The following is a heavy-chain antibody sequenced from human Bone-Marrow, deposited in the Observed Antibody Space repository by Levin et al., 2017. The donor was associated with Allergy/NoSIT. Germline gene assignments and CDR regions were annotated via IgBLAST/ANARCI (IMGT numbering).Heavy chain of an antibody. CDR3: ARDAITPTGGGNGFDI. J-gene: IGHJ3*02. V-gene: IGHV4-59*01. Sequence: GSLRLSCTVSGASISSYYWSWVRQPPGKGLEYIAYIYYDGSANYNPSLKTRVTISVDTSKNQFSLKLTSVTAADTAVYYCARDAITPTGGGNGFDIWGQGTMVSVSS. CDR2: IYYDGSA. CDR1: GASISSYY. D-gene: IGHD2-8*02.